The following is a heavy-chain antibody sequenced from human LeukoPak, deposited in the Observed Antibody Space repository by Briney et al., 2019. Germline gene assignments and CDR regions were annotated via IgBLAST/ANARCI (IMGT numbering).Heavy chain of an antibody. CDR1: GGSVRSSSYY. CDR2: VHYNGST. D-gene: IGHD3-10*01. V-gene: IGHV4-39*07. J-gene: IGHJ4*02. Sequence: SETLSLTCTVSGGSVRSSSYYWRCIRQPPGKGLEWIGSVHYNGSTCYHPSLGGRVIMSIDTSKNQFSLKLTSVTAADTAMYYCARDRGVPRPYYFDQWGQGTLVTVSS. CDR3: ARDRGVPRPYYFDQ.